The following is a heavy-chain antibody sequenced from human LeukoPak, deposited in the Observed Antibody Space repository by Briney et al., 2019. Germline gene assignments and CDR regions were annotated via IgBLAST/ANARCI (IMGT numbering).Heavy chain of an antibody. CDR1: GFTFSSYE. CDR3: ARVGVPAAGHFDY. V-gene: IGHV3-48*03. J-gene: IGHJ4*02. CDR2: ISSSGSTI. Sequence: GGSLRLSCAASGFTFSSYEMNWVRQAPGEGLEWVSYISSSGSTIYYADSVKGRFTISRDNAKNSLYLQMNSLRAEDTAVYYCARVGVPAAGHFDYWGQGTLVTVSS. D-gene: IGHD2-2*01.